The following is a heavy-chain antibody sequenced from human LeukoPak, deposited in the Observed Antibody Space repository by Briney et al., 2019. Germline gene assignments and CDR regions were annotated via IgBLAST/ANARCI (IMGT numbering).Heavy chain of an antibody. CDR1: GYTLTELS. V-gene: IGHV1-24*01. D-gene: IGHD3-22*01. J-gene: IGHJ4*02. CDR3: ATGEAFRDYYDSSGYYY. CDR2: FDPEDGET. Sequence: ASVKVSCKVSGYTLTELSMHLVRQAPGKGLEWMGGFDPEDGETIYAQKFQGRVTMTEDTSTDTAYMKLSSLGSEDTAVYYCATGEAFRDYYDSSGYYYWGQGTLVTVSS.